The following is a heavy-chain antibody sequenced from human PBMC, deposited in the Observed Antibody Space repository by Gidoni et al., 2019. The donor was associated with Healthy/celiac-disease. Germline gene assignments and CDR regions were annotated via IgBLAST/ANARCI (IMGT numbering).Heavy chain of an antibody. CDR1: GGSFSGYY. Sequence: QVQLQQWGAGLLQPSETLSLTCAVYGGSFSGYYWSWIRQPPGKGLEWIGEINHSGSTNYNPSLKSRVTISVDTSKNQFSLKLSSVTAADTAVYYCARGRPHYYFDYWGQGTLVTVSS. CDR2: INHSGST. V-gene: IGHV4-34*01. J-gene: IGHJ4*02. CDR3: ARGRPHYYFDY.